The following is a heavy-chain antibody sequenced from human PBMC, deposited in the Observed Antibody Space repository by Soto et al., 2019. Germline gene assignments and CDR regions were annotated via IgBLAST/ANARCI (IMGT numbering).Heavy chain of an antibody. J-gene: IGHJ5*02. V-gene: IGHV4-30-4*01. CDR1: GDSISSNNNY. CDR3: ARGRGYSYGLDP. CDR2: ISYSGTT. D-gene: IGHD5-18*01. Sequence: SETLSLTCTVSGDSISSNNNYWSWIRQPPGEGLEWIGFISYSGTTSYSPSLKSRVAISLDTSKNQFSLSLSSVTAADTAVYYFARGRGYSYGLDPWGPGTLVTVFS.